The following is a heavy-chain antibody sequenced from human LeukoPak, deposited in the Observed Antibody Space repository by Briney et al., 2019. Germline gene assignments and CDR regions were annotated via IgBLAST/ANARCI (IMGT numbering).Heavy chain of an antibody. Sequence: ASVKVSCKASGYTFTGYYMHWVRQAPGQGLEWMGWINPNSGGTNYAQKFQGWVTMTRDTSISTAYMELSRLRSDDTAVYYCATSSSTAHDAFDIWGQGTMVTVSS. D-gene: IGHD2-2*01. J-gene: IGHJ3*02. CDR2: INPNSGGT. V-gene: IGHV1-2*04. CDR1: GYTFTGYY. CDR3: ATSSSTAHDAFDI.